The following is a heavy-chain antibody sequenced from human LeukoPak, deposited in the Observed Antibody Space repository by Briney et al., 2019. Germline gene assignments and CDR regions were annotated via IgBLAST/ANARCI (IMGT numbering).Heavy chain of an antibody. D-gene: IGHD2-21*02. J-gene: IGHJ4*02. Sequence: GASVKVSCKASGYTFTSYGISWVRQAPGQGLEWMGWTSAHNGNTNYAQKLQGRVTMTTDTSTSTAYMELRSLRSDDTAVYYCARRGGGGGDYDFDYWGQGTLVTVSS. CDR2: TSAHNGNT. CDR3: ARRGGGGGDYDFDY. CDR1: GYTFTSYG. V-gene: IGHV1-18*01.